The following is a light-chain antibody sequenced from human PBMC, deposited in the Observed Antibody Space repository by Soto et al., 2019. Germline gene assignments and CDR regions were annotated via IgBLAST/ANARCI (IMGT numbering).Light chain of an antibody. CDR2: GAS. CDR3: QQHHGP. Sequence: EIVLTKSPGTLSLSPGERATLSCRASQSVSSSYLAWYQQKPGQAPRLLIYGASSRATGIPDRFSGSGSGTDFTLTSSRLEPEDFALYYCQQHHGPLGQGPKLEIK. V-gene: IGKV3-20*01. J-gene: IGKJ2*01. CDR1: QSVSSSY.